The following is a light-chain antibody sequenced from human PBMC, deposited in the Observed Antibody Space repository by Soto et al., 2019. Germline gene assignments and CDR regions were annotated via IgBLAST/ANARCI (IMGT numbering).Light chain of an antibody. V-gene: IGKV1-9*01. J-gene: IGKJ4*01. CDR2: GAS. CDR3: QQLNTYPA. CDR1: HGIGSY. Sequence: DLPLTQSPSFLSASVGDRVTITCRASHGIGSYLGWYQQAPGKAPKLLIYGASTLQSGVPSRFSGSGSGTEFTLTISSLQPEDVATYYCQQLNTYPAFGGGTKVEI.